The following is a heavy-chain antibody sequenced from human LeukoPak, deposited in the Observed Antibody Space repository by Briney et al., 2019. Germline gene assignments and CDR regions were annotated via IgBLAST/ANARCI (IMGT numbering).Heavy chain of an antibody. CDR2: ISGSGGTT. V-gene: IGHV3-23*01. D-gene: IGHD4-17*01. J-gene: IGHJ4*02. CDR1: GFTFNNYA. CDR3: AKGVYRDSLGVVDY. Sequence: PGGSLRLSCAASGFTFNNYAMSWVRQAPGKGLEWVSAISGSGGTTYYADSVKGRFTISRDDSKNTLDLQINSLRAEDTAVYYCAKGVYRDSLGVVDYWGQGTLVTVSS.